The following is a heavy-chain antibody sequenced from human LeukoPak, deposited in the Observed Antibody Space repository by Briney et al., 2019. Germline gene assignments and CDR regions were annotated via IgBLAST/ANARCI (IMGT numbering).Heavy chain of an antibody. CDR2: ISGSGGST. V-gene: IGHV3-23*01. J-gene: IGHJ4*02. D-gene: IGHD3-16*01. Sequence: HPGGSLRLSCAASGFTFSSYAMSWVRQAPGKGLEWVSAISGSGGSTYYADSVKGRFTISRDNSKNTLYLQMNSLRAEDTAVYYCAKAQGSAYTWFDYWGQGTLVTVSS. CDR3: AKAQGSAYTWFDY. CDR1: GFTFSSYA.